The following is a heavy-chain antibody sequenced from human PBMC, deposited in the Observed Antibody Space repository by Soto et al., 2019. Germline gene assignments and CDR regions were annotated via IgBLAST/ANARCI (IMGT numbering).Heavy chain of an antibody. CDR1: GGTFSRFA. D-gene: IGHD1-26*01. V-gene: IGHV1-69*01. Sequence: QVQLVQSGAEAEKPGSSVRVSCKVLGGTFSRFALSWVRQAPGQGLEWIGGIVPIFGVTNYAQNFQGRFTITADESTGTAYMDLRILRSDATAVSYCARPAEGAYGSNNLYYNALDVWGDGTTVTVSS. CDR2: IVPIFGVT. CDR3: ARPAEGAYGSNNLYYNALDV. J-gene: IGHJ6*04.